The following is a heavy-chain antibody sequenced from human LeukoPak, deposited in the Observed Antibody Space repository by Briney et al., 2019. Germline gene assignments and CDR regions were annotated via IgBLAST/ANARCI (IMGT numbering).Heavy chain of an antibody. V-gene: IGHV1-18*01. CDR1: GYTFSSYG. CDR2: ISAYNGNT. J-gene: IGHJ4*02. D-gene: IGHD1-1*01. Sequence: ASVKVSCKASGYTFSSYGISWVRQAPGQGLEWMGWISAYNGNTNYAQKLQGRVTMTTDTFTSTAYMELRSLRSDDTAVYYCAREDPGTTTLGYWGQGTLVTVSS. CDR3: AREDPGTTTLGY.